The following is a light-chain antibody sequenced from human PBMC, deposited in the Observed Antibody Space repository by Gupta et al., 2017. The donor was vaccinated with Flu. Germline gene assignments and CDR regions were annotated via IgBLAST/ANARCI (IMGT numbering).Light chain of an antibody. CDR3: QQTDFTPLT. V-gene: IGKV1-39*01. CDR1: QSISSY. CDR2: AAS. Sequence: DIQMTQSPSSLSASVGDRVTITCRASQSISSYLNWYQQKPGKAPKLLIFAASSLQTGVPSRFSGSGSGTDFTLTISRLQPEDFAAYYCQQTDFTPLTFGGGTKVEI. J-gene: IGKJ4*01.